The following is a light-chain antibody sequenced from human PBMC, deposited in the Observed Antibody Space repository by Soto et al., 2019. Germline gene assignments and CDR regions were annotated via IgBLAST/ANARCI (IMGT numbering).Light chain of an antibody. V-gene: IGKV3-15*01. Sequence: EIVMTQSPATLSVSPGERATLSCRASQSVFSSLAWYQQRPGQAPRLLIYGSATRATGIPDRFSGSGSGTEFTLTISSLQSEDSAVYYCQQYHSWPAVGQGTKVDI. CDR3: QQYHSWPA. CDR2: GSA. CDR1: QSVFSS. J-gene: IGKJ1*01.